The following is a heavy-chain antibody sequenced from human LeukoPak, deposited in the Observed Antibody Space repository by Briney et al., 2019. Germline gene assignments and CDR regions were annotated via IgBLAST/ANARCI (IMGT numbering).Heavy chain of an antibody. Sequence: SETLSLTCTVSGGSISSYYWSWIRQPPGKGLEWIGYIYYRVTSDYNPSLKSRVTMSVDMSTRQISLKLSSVTAADTAVYYCARAVGGDGSGSLWGPGTLVTVSS. V-gene: IGHV4-59*01. CDR2: IYYRVTS. CDR1: GGSISSYY. D-gene: IGHD3-10*01. J-gene: IGHJ4*02. CDR3: ARAVGGDGSGSL.